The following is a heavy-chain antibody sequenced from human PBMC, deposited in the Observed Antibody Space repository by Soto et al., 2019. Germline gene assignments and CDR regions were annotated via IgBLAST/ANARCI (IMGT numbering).Heavy chain of an antibody. V-gene: IGHV1-18*01. J-gene: IGHJ5*02. Sequence: QVQLVQSGAEVKKPGTSVKVSCKASGYRVASYGISWVRQAPGQGLEWMGWISVYNGNATYEENFQDRVTMTTDTSTSTAYMELRSLRSDDTAVYFCARTAIGDPNWFDPWGQGTLVTVSS. CDR3: ARTAIGDPNWFDP. D-gene: IGHD4-17*01. CDR2: ISVYNGNA. CDR1: GYRVASYG.